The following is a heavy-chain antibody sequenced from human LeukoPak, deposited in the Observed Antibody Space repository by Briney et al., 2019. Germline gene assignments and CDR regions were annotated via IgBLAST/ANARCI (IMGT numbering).Heavy chain of an antibody. D-gene: IGHD3-22*01. J-gene: IGHJ6*02. CDR3: ATDSDYYDGSGYYYYYGMDV. CDR1: GYTLTELS. Sequence: ASVKVSCKVSGYTLTELSMHWVRQAPGKGLEWMGGFDPEDGETIYAQKFQGRVTMTEDTSTDTAYMELSSLRSEDTAVYYCATDSDYYDGSGYYYYYGMDVWGQGTTVTVSS. CDR2: FDPEDGET. V-gene: IGHV1-24*01.